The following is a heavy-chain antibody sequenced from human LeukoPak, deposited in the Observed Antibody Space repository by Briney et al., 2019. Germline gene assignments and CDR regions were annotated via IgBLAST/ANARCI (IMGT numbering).Heavy chain of an antibody. CDR1: GGSISSSSYY. V-gene: IGHV4-39*01. J-gene: IGHJ4*02. Sequence: PSETLSLTCTVSGGSISSSSYYWGWIRQPPGKGLEWIGSIYYSGSAFYNPSLKSRVTMSVDTSKNQFSLKLSSVTAADTAVYYCARQRGVRGPYYFDYWGQGTLVTVSS. D-gene: IGHD3-16*01. CDR3: ARQRGVRGPYYFDY. CDR2: IYYSGSA.